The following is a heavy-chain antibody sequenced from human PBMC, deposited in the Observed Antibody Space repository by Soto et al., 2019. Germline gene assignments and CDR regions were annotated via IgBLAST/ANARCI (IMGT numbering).Heavy chain of an antibody. CDR3: ARIIIAVAGTFDY. D-gene: IGHD6-19*01. V-gene: IGHV4-61*01. CDR2: IYYSGST. J-gene: IGHJ4*02. CDR1: GGSVSSGSYY. Sequence: PSETLSLTCTVSGGSVSSGSYYWSWIRQPPGKGLEWIGYIYYSGSTNYNPSLKSRVTISVDTSKNQFSLKLSSVTAADTAVYYCARIIIAVAGTFDYWGQGTLVTVS.